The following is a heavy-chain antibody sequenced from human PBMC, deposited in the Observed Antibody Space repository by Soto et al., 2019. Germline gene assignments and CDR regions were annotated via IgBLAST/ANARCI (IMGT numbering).Heavy chain of an antibody. CDR2: IYPGDSDT. D-gene: IGHD1-26*01. J-gene: IGHJ3*02. V-gene: IGHV5-51*01. Sequence: GESLKISCKGSGYSFTSYWIGWVRQMPGKGLEWMGIIYPGDSDTRYSPSFQGQVTISADKSISTAYLQWSSLKASDTAMYYCARTYQWDGLPLWAFDIWGQGTIVAVSS. CDR1: GYSFTSYW. CDR3: ARTYQWDGLPLWAFDI.